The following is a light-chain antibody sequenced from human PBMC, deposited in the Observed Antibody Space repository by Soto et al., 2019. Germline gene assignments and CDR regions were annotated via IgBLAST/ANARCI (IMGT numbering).Light chain of an antibody. CDR3: MQALQGPPT. CDR2: LAT. Sequence: IVVAQSPRSLPVTPVESASISWNSDPILLGSNGYKYLDWYVQKPGQSPQLLISLATNRASGVPDRFSGSGSGTDFTLKISRVEAEDVGVYHCMQALQGPPTFGQGTKVDIK. CDR1: PILLGSNGYKY. V-gene: IGKV2-28*01. J-gene: IGKJ1*01.